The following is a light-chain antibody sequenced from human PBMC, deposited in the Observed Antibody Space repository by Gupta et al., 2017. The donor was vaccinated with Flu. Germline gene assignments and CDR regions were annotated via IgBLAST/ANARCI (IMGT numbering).Light chain of an antibody. CDR2: RNT. CDR3: QVWDSSTEV. J-gene: IGLJ3*02. Sequence: SYELTQPLSVSVALGQTARIPCGGDNVGIRDVHWYQQKPGQAPVLVIHRNTDRPSGIPERFSGSKSGNTATLTISGAQVGDEADFYCQVWDSSTEVFGGGTKLTVL. V-gene: IGLV3-9*01. CDR1: NVGIRD.